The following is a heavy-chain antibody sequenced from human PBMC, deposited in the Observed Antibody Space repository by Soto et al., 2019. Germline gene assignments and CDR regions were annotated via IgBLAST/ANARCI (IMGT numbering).Heavy chain of an antibody. D-gene: IGHD3-10*01. CDR1: GFTFSSYW. CDR3: ARGGSGSYYNAKGHCSGGSCYIDY. V-gene: IGHV3-74*01. Sequence: GGSLRLSCAASGFTFSSYWMHWVRQAPGKGLVWVSRINSDGSSTSYADSVKGRFTISRDNAKNTLYLQMNSLRAEDTAVYYCARGGSGSYYNAKGHCSGGSCYIDYWGQGTLVTVSS. CDR2: INSDGSST. J-gene: IGHJ4*02.